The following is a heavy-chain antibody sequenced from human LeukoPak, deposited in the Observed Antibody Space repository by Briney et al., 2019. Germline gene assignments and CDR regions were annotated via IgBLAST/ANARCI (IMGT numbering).Heavy chain of an antibody. V-gene: IGHV4-39*01. CDR2: IYYTGRT. CDR3: GRKILRYDGSAARNWFDP. D-gene: IGHD3-10*01. CDR1: GGSISNENCY. Sequence: SETLSLTCTVSGGSISNENCYWGWIRQPPGKGLEWIGSIYYTGRTYYNPSLKSRVAISVDTSKNQFSLKLTSVTAADTALYYCGRKILRYDGSAARNWFDPWGQGTLVTVPS. J-gene: IGHJ5*02.